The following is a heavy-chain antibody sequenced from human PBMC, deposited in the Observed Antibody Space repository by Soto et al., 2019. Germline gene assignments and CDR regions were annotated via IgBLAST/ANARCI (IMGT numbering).Heavy chain of an antibody. Sequence: PSETLSLTCTVSGYSISSYYWSWIRQPPGKGLEWIGYISYSGSTNYNPSLKSRVTISVDTSKNQFSLKLNSVTAADTAVYYCASQLSGSYPLDYWGQGTLVTVS. CDR3: ASQLSGSYPLDY. J-gene: IGHJ4*02. V-gene: IGHV4-59*01. CDR2: ISYSGST. D-gene: IGHD1-26*01. CDR1: GYSISSYY.